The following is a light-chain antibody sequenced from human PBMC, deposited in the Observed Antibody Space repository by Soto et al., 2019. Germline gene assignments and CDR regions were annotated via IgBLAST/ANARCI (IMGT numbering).Light chain of an antibody. CDR1: HRLNNY. V-gene: IGKV3-15*01. Sequence: EIVMTQSPATLSVSPGERATLSCRASHRLNNYLAWYQLKPGQAPRLLIYGGSNRAPGIPARFSGGGSGTEFTLTIRGLQSEDFALYYCQQYSEWPRTFGQGTKVDIK. J-gene: IGKJ2*01. CDR2: GGS. CDR3: QQYSEWPRT.